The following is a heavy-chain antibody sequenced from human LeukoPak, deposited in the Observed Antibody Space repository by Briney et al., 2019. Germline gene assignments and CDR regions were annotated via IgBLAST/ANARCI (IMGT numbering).Heavy chain of an antibody. CDR3: ARVVPAWIYFDY. CDR1: GYTFTSYG. Sequence: GASVKVSCKASGYTFTSYGINWVRQAPGQGLEWMGWISPYNGNTNYAQIFQGRVTMTTDTSTSTAYMEMRSLRSDDTAVYYCARVVPAWIYFDYWGQGTLVTVSS. CDR2: ISPYNGNT. J-gene: IGHJ4*02. D-gene: IGHD2-2*01. V-gene: IGHV1-18*01.